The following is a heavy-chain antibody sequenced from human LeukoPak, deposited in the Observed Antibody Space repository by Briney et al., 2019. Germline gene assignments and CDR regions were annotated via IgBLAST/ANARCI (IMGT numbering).Heavy chain of an antibody. CDR2: INAGNGNT. CDR3: ARATGITMIVVVPWFDP. CDR1: GYTFTSYV. J-gene: IGHJ5*02. D-gene: IGHD3-22*01. V-gene: IGHV1-3*01. Sequence: ASVKVSCKASGYTFTSYVMHWVRQAPGQRLEWMGWINAGNGNTKYSQKFQGRVTITRDTSASTAYMELSSLRSEDTAVYYCARATGITMIVVVPWFDPWGQGTLVAVSS.